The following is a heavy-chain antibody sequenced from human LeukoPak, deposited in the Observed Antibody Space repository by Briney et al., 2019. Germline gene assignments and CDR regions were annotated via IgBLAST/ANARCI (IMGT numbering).Heavy chain of an antibody. CDR1: GGSISSSSYY. V-gene: IGHV4-39*01. D-gene: IGHD6-19*01. J-gene: IGHJ4*02. CDR3: ARHGTRSSGWYYEGDYFDY. CDR2: IYYSGST. Sequence: SETLSLTCTVSGGSISSSSYYWGWIRQPPGKGLEWIGSIYYSGSTYYNPSLKSRVTISVDTSKNQFSLKLSSVTAADTAVYYCARHGTRSSGWYYEGDYFDYWGQGTLVTVSS.